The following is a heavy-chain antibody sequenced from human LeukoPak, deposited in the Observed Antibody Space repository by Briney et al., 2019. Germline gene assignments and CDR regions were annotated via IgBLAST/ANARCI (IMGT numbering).Heavy chain of an antibody. J-gene: IGHJ4*02. CDR2: INHSGST. CDR3: ARGSLAGAGEDLIAAAGFDY. D-gene: IGHD6-13*01. Sequence: SETLSLTCAVYGGSFSGYYWSWIRQPPGKGLEWIGEINHSGSTNYNPSLKSRVTISVDTSKNQFSLKLSSVTAADTAVYYCARGSLAGAGEDLIAAAGFDYWGQGTLVTVS. CDR1: GGSFSGYY. V-gene: IGHV4-34*01.